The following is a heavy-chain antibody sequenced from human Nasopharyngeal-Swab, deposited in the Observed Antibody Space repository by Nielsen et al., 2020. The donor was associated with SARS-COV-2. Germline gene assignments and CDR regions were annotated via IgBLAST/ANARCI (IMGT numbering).Heavy chain of an antibody. V-gene: IGHV3-21*01. CDR2: ISSSSSYI. Sequence: GGFLRLSCAALGLPFSSYSMNWVRQAPGKGLEWVSSISSSSSYIYYADSVKGRFTISRDNAKNSLYLQMNSLRAEGTAVYYCARDQIPSYYYDGSGPNQIDYWGQGTLVTVSS. D-gene: IGHD3-22*01. CDR3: ARDQIPSYYYDGSGPNQIDY. CDR1: GLPFSSYS. J-gene: IGHJ4*02.